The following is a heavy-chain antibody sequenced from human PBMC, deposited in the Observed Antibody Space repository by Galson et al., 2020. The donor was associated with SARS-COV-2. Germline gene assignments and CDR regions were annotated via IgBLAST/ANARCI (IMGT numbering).Heavy chain of an antibody. V-gene: IGHV2-5*01. D-gene: IGHD3-16*01. CDR2: IHWNNDK. CDR1: GLPLPSTDAG. CDR3: AHRGVSGGLDM. Sequence: SGPTLVNPTQPLTLTCSFSGLPLPSTDAGVGWTRQPPGKPLEWLALIHWNNDKRYSPALKTRLSISKDTSNNQVVLTMTNVDPTDTGTYFCAHRGVSGGLDMWGQGTLVAVCS. J-gene: IGHJ3*02.